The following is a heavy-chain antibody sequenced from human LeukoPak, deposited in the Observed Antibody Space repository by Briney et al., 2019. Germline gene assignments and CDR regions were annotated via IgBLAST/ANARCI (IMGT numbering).Heavy chain of an antibody. CDR3: AKDKGAVTGTFDY. D-gene: IGHD1-14*01. V-gene: IGHV3-23*01. CDR2: LTGGGGGT. Sequence: GGSLRLSCAASGFTFSTYAMSWVRQAPGKGLEWVSGLTGGGGGTSYADSVRGRFTISRDNSKNTLYLQMNSLRAEDTAVYYCAKDKGAVTGTFDYWGQGTLVTVSS. J-gene: IGHJ4*02. CDR1: GFTFSTYA.